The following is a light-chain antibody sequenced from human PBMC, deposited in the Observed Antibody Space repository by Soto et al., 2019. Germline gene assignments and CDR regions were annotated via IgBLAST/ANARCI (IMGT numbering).Light chain of an antibody. J-gene: IGKJ2*01. CDR3: QQYGISPYI. CDR1: QSVSSSY. CDR2: GAS. V-gene: IGKV3-20*01. Sequence: EIVLTQSPGTLSLSPGERATLSCRASQSVSSSYLGWYQQKPGQAPRLLIYGASSRATGIPDRFSGSGSGTDFTLTISRLEPEDFAVYYCQQYGISPYIFGQGTKLEIK.